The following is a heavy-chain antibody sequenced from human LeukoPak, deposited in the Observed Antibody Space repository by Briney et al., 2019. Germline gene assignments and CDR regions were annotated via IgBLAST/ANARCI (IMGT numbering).Heavy chain of an antibody. J-gene: IGHJ4*02. D-gene: IGHD6-19*01. CDR1: GFTFSSYG. Sequence: GGSLRLSCAASGFTFSSYGMHWVRQAPGKGLEWVAFIRYDGSNKYYADSVKGRFTISRDNSKNTLYLQMNSLRDEDTAVYYCAKNQGSGWYDPRPDYWGQGTLVTVSS. V-gene: IGHV3-30*02. CDR2: IRYDGSNK. CDR3: AKNQGSGWYDPRPDY.